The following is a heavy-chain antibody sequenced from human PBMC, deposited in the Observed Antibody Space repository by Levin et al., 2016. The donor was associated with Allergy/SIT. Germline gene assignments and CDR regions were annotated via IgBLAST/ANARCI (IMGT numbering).Heavy chain of an antibody. V-gene: IGHV3-23*01. CDR2: IDGRGSST. CDR3: ARGWCSGGITCYQPYGMDV. Sequence: GGPLRLSCAASGFTFSDYAMTWFRQAPGKGLEWVSAIDGRGSSTYYADSVKGRFTISRDDSENTLYLQLNSPRADDTAVYYCARGWCSGGITCYQPYGMDVWGQGTTVTVSS. D-gene: IGHD2-15*01. J-gene: IGHJ6*02. CDR1: GFTFSDYA.